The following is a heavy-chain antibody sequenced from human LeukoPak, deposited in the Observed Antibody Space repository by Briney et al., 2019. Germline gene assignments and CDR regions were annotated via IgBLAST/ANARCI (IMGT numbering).Heavy chain of an antibody. CDR2: ISWNSGGI. J-gene: IGHJ6*02. V-gene: IGHV3-9*01. CDR3: AKASHYYGMDV. D-gene: IGHD3-9*01. CDR1: GFTFDDYA. Sequence: GRSLRLSCAASGFTFDDYAMHWVRQAPGKGLEWVSGISWNSGGIGYADSVEGRFTISRDNAKNSLYLQMNSLRAEDTALYYCAKASHYYGMDVWGQGTTVTVSS.